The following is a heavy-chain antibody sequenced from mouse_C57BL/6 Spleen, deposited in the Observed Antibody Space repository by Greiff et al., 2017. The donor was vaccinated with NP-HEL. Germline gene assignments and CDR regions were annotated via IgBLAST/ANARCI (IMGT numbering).Heavy chain of an antibody. Sequence: QVQLQQPGAELVKPGASVKLSCKASGYTFTSYWMHWVKQRPGRGLEWIGRIDTNSGGTKYNEKFKSKATLTVDKPASTAYMQLSSLTSEDSAVYYCAGELLRSAWFAYWGQGTLVTVSA. V-gene: IGHV1-72*01. D-gene: IGHD1-1*01. CDR2: IDTNSGGT. CDR1: GYTFTSYW. J-gene: IGHJ3*01. CDR3: AGELLRSAWFAY.